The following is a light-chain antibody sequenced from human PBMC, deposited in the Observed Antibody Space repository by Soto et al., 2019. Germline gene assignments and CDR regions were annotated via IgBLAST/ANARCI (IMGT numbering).Light chain of an antibody. CDR3: QQYNSYWT. J-gene: IGKJ1*01. CDR2: DAS. V-gene: IGKV1-5*01. Sequence: DIQVTQSASTLSASVGDRVTITCRASQSISSWLARYQQKPGKAPKLLIYDASSLESGVPSRFSGSGSGAEFTLTISSLQPDDFATYYCQQYNSYWTFGQGTKVDI. CDR1: QSISSW.